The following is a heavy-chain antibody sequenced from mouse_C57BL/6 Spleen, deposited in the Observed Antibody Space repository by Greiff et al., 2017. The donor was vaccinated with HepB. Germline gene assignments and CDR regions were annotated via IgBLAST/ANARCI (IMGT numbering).Heavy chain of an antibody. Sequence: QVQLQQPGAELVKPGASVKVSCKASGYTFTSYWMHWVKQRPGQGLEWIGRIHPSDSDTNYNQKFKGKATLTVDKSSSTAYMQLSSLTSEDSAVYYCAMGYCGSSAGYFDVWGTGTPVTVSS. D-gene: IGHD1-1*01. CDR3: AMGYCGSSAGYFDV. V-gene: IGHV1-74*01. CDR2: IHPSDSDT. CDR1: GYTFTSYW. J-gene: IGHJ1*03.